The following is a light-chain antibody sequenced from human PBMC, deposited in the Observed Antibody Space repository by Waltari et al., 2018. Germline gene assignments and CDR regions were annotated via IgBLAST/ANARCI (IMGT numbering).Light chain of an antibody. CDR1: QSLRST. J-gene: IGKJ1*01. V-gene: IGKV3D-15*01. CDR3: QQYDYWPWT. Sequence: EVVMTQSPVTLSLSPGESATLSCRASQSLRSTIAWFHQKPGQPPRLLIFGTSTRTTGVPARFSGSGSGTEFSLTISSLQPEDFATYYCQQYDYWPWTFGQGTRVEAK. CDR2: GTS.